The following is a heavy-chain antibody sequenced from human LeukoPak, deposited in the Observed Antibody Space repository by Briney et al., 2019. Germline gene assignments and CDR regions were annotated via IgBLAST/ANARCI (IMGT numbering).Heavy chain of an antibody. CDR1: GFTVSTNF. CDR3: AGSEGSSWNEIGY. Sequence: PGGSLRLSCAASGFTVSTNFMTWVRQAPGKGLEWVSGISGSGGSTYYADSVKGRFTISRDNSKNTLYLQMNSLRAEDTAVYYCAGSEGSSWNEIGYWGQGTLVTVSS. D-gene: IGHD6-13*01. V-gene: IGHV3-23*01. J-gene: IGHJ4*02. CDR2: ISGSGGST.